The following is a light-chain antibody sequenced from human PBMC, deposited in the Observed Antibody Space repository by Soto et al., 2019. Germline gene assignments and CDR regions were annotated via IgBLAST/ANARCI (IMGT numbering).Light chain of an antibody. Sequence: QSVLTQPPSVSGAPGQRVTISCTGSSSNIGAGYDVHWYQQLPGRAPKLLIYGSSNRPSGVPDRISGSKSGTSASLAITGLQAEDEADYYCQSYDNILSGGVFGGGTKLTVL. CDR3: QSYDNILSGGV. V-gene: IGLV1-40*01. CDR2: GSS. J-gene: IGLJ3*02. CDR1: SSNIGAGYD.